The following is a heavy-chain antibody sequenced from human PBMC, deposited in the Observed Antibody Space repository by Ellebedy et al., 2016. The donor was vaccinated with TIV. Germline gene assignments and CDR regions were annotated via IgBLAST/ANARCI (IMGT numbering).Heavy chain of an antibody. Sequence: GGSLRLXXAGFGFPFGGYWMGWVRQAPGKGLEWVANIKQDGSETHYVDTVRGRFTISRDDSKNTLYLQMNSLRPEDTAVYYCARDGGGYRYGPGGHWGQGTLVTVSS. CDR2: IKQDGSET. J-gene: IGHJ4*02. CDR3: ARDGGGYRYGPGGH. CDR1: GFPFGGYW. D-gene: IGHD5-18*01. V-gene: IGHV3-7*01.